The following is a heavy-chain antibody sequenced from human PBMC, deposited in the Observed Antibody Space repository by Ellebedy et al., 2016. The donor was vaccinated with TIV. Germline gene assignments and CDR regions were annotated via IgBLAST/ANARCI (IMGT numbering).Heavy chain of an antibody. CDR2: INRSGGT. J-gene: IGHJ5*02. CDR1: GGSFSGYY. CDR3: ARGVMVTASNNWFDP. D-gene: IGHD2-21*02. Sequence: MPSETLSLTCAVHGGSFSGYYWSWIRQSPGKGLEWIGEINRSGGTSSNPSLKRRVTISQDKSKSQFSLTLSSVTAADTAVYYCARGVMVTASNNWFDPWGQGTLVTVTS. V-gene: IGHV4-34*01.